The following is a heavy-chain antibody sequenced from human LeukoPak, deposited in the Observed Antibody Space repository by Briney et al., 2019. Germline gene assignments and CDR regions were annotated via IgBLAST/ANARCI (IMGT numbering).Heavy chain of an antibody. J-gene: IGHJ4*02. Sequence: GGSLRLSCAASGFTFDEYGMSWVRQAPGKGLEWVSGIKWNGGSTGYADSVKGRFTISRDNAKNSLYVQMNSLRAEDTAVYYCARDYSSRWYGSVHWGQGTLVTVSS. D-gene: IGHD6-19*01. CDR2: IKWNGGST. CDR3: ARDYSSRWYGSVH. CDR1: GFTFDEYG. V-gene: IGHV3-20*04.